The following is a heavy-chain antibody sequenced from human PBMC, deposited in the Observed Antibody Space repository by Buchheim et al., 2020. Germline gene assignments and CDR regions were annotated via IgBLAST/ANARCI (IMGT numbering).Heavy chain of an antibody. D-gene: IGHD6-13*01. CDR1: GFTFTPAW. V-gene: IGHV3-15*01. J-gene: IGHJ4*02. CDR3: TADDAAAGSGEFAH. Sequence: DVQLVESGGGLVNPGESLRLSCAASGFTFTPAWMTWFRQGPGKGLEWVALIKSKTSGETPHYAAPVKGRFTIPRDDSKNMVYLQMNNLRSEDTAVYYCTADDAAAGSGEFAHWGQGTL. CDR2: IKSKTSGETP.